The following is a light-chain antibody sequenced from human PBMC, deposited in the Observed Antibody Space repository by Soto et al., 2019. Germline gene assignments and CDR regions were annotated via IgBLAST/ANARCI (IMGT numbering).Light chain of an antibody. CDR2: RNN. V-gene: IGLV1-47*01. Sequence: QPVLTLPPSASGTPGQRVTITCSGSSSNIGSNYVYWYQQLPGTAPKLLIYRNNQRPSGVPDRFSGSKSGTSASLAISGLRSEDEADYYCAAWDDSLSGPHVVFGGGTQLTVL. J-gene: IGLJ2*01. CDR1: SSNIGSNY. CDR3: AAWDDSLSGPHVV.